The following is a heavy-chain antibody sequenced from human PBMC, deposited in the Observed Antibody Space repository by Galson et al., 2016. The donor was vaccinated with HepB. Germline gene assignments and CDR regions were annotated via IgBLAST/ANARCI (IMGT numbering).Heavy chain of an antibody. Sequence: SLRLSCAASGFTFSTYAMSWVRQAPGKGLECVSGISGSGGTTSYADSVKGRFTISRDNSKNTLFLQTNSLRAEDTAVYYCAKTLYGGNSDWGQGTLVTVSS. CDR3: AKTLYGGNSD. V-gene: IGHV3-23*01. J-gene: IGHJ4*02. D-gene: IGHD4-23*01. CDR1: GFTFSTYA. CDR2: ISGSGGTT.